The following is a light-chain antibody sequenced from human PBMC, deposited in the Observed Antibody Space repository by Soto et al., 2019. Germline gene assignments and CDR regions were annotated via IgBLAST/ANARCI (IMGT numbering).Light chain of an antibody. Sequence: EMVLTQSPGTLALTTGERATLSCRASQTVNNNYLAWYQQKPGQAPRLLLFDASTRATGIPDRFSGSGSGTDCTLAISRLEPEDFAVYYCQQFSSYPLTFGGGTKVDIK. CDR1: QTVNNNY. CDR2: DAS. V-gene: IGKV3-20*01. J-gene: IGKJ4*01. CDR3: QQFSSYPLT.